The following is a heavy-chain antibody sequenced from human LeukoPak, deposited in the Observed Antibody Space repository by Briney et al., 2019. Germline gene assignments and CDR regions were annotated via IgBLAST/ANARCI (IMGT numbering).Heavy chain of an antibody. CDR3: AREVRWDSTNFDY. J-gene: IGHJ4*02. CDR1: GFTVSSNY. D-gene: IGHD2-2*01. Sequence: GGSLRLSCAASGFTVSSNYMSWVRQAPGKGLEWVSVIYSGGSTYYADSVKGRFTISRDNSKNTLYLQMNSLRAEDTAVYYCAREVRWDSTNFDYWGQGTLVTVSS. CDR2: IYSGGST. V-gene: IGHV3-53*01.